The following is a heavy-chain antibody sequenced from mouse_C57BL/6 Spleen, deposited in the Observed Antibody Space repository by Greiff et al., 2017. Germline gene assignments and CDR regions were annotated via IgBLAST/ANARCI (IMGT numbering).Heavy chain of an antibody. CDR1: GFTFSSYA. Sequence: EVHLVESGGGLVKPGGSLKLSCAASGFTFSSYAMSWVRQTPEKRLEWVATISDGGSYTYYPDNVKGRFTISRDNAKNNLYLQMSHLKSEDTAMYYCARDRGVYDGYAMDYWGQGTSVTVSS. CDR2: ISDGGSYT. D-gene: IGHD2-3*01. CDR3: ARDRGVYDGYAMDY. V-gene: IGHV5-4*01. J-gene: IGHJ4*01.